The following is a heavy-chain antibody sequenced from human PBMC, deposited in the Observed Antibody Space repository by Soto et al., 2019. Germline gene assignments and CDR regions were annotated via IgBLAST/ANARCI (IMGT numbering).Heavy chain of an antibody. CDR3: ATRTDYYYGSGSLGGMDV. CDR2: IYYSGST. J-gene: IGHJ6*02. CDR1: GGSISSGSYY. D-gene: IGHD3-10*01. V-gene: IGHV4-31*03. Sequence: QVQLQESGPGLVKPSQTLSLTCTVSGGSISSGSYYWSWIRQLPGKGLEWIGYIYYSGSTYYNPSVDARVTISADTSKNQCSLKLNSVTAADTAVYYCATRTDYYYGSGSLGGMDVWGQGTTVTVSS.